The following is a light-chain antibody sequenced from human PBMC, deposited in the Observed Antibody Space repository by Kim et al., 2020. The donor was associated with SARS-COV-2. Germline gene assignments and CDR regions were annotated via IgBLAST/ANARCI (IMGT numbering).Light chain of an antibody. V-gene: IGKV3-20*01. Sequence: PGERATPSCRASQSGGRRYLAWYQQKPGQAPRLLIHDTSSRATGIPDRFRGSGSGTDFTLTISRLEPEDFAVYFCQQYDSSPPTYTFGQGTKLEI. CDR2: DTS. CDR1: QSGGRRY. CDR3: QQYDSSPPTYT. J-gene: IGKJ2*01.